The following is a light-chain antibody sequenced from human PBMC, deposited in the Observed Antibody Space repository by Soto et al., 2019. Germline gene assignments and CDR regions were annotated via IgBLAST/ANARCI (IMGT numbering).Light chain of an antibody. J-gene: IGKJ4*01. V-gene: IGKV1-12*01. CDR2: AAS. CDR3: QQANSFPLT. CDR1: QGISSW. Sequence: DIQMTQSPSSVSASVGDRVTITCRASQGISSWLVWYQQKPGKAPKLLIYAASSLQSGVPSRFSGSRSGTDFTLTINSLQPEDFATYYCQQANSFPLTFGGGTKVEMK.